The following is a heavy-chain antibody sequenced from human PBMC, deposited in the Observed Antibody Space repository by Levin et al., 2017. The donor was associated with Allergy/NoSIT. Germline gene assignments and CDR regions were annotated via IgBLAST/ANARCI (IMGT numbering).Heavy chain of an antibody. J-gene: IGHJ4*02. CDR3: ARDRIGSGRIDY. CDR1: GFTFSSYA. D-gene: IGHD3-10*01. CDR2: ISYDGSNK. V-gene: IGHV3-30*04. Sequence: GESLKISCAASGFTFSSYAMHWVRQAPGKGLEWVAVISYDGSNKYYADSVKGRFTISRDNSKNTLYLQMNSLRAEDTAVYYCARDRIGSGRIDYWGQGTLVTVSS.